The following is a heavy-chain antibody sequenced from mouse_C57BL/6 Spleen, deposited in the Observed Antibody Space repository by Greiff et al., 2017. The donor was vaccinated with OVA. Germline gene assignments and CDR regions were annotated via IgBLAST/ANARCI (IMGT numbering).Heavy chain of an antibody. D-gene: IGHD4-1*01. CDR3: ARSGNWDDYFDY. J-gene: IGHJ2*01. CDR1: GYTFTSYW. CDR2: IDPSDSYT. Sequence: QVQLQQPGAELVKPGASVKLSCKASGYTFTSYWMQWVKQRPGQGLEWIGEIDPSDSYTNYNQKFKGKATLTVDTSSSTAYMQLSSLTSEDSAVYYCARSGNWDDYFDYWGQGTTLTVSS. V-gene: IGHV1-50*01.